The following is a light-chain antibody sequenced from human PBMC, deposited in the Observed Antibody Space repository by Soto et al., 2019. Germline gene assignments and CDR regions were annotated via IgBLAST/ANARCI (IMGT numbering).Light chain of an antibody. J-gene: IGLJ1*01. CDR2: YVS. CDR3: CSYTTSNTRQIV. CDR1: SSDVGGYNY. V-gene: IGLV2-14*03. Sequence: QSVLTQPASASGSPGQSITISCTGTSSDVGGYNYVSWYQHHPGKAPKLMIYYVSNRPSGVSNRFSGSKSGNTASLTISGLQPEDEADYYCCSYTTSNTRQIVFGTGTKVTVL.